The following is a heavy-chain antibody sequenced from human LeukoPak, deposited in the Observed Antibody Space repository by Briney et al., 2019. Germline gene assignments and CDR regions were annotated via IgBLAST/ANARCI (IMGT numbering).Heavy chain of an antibody. CDR3: ARSTVGYCSSTNCYGMDV. CDR1: GFTFSSYS. J-gene: IGHJ6*02. V-gene: IGHV3-30-3*01. CDR2: ISYDGSNE. Sequence: GGSPRLSSAASGFTFSSYSMHWVRQAPGKGLEWVAVISYDGSNEYYADSVKGRFTISRDNSKNTLYLQMNSLRAEDTTVYYCARSTVGYCSSTNCYGMDVWGQGTTVTVSS. D-gene: IGHD2-2*01.